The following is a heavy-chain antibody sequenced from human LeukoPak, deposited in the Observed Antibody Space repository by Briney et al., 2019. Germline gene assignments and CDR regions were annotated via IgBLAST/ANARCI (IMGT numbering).Heavy chain of an antibody. J-gene: IGHJ6*03. D-gene: IGHD6-19*01. CDR2: INHSGST. CDR1: GGSFSGYY. Sequence: MPSETLSLTCAVYGGSFSGYYWSWIRQPPGKGLEWIGEINHSGSTNYNPSLKSRVTISVDTSKNQFSLKLSSVTAADTAVYYCARHGIAMAGDYYYYYMDVWGKGTTVTVSS. CDR3: ARHGIAMAGDYYYYYMDV. V-gene: IGHV4-34*01.